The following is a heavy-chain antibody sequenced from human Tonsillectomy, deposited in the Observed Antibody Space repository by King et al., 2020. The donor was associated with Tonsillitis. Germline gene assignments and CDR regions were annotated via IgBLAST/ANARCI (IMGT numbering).Heavy chain of an antibody. J-gene: IGHJ3*02. CDR1: GFTFSSNA. V-gene: IGHV3-23*04. CDR3: AKEDYGDYDPWDAFDI. Sequence: VQLVESGGGLVQPGGSLRLSCAASGFTFSSNAMSWVRQAPGKGLEWVSTISGSGANTYYADSVKGRFTISRDNSKNTLYLQMNSLRAEDTAVYYCAKEDYGDYDPWDAFDIWGQGTMVTVSS. CDR2: ISGSGANT. D-gene: IGHD4-17*01.